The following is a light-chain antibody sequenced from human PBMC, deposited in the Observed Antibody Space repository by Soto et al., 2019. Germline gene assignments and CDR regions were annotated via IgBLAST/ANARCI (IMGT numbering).Light chain of an antibody. J-gene: IGLJ1*01. Sequence: QSVLTQPPSVSAAPGQNVTISCSGSTSNIGNYFVSWYQLLPGAAPKLLLYEFHKRPSGIPDRFSGSKSGTPATLVITGLQTGDEAEYCCGTWDSLTAGGVFGTGTKLTVL. V-gene: IGLV1-51*01. CDR1: TSNIGNYF. CDR3: GTWDSLTAGGV. CDR2: EFH.